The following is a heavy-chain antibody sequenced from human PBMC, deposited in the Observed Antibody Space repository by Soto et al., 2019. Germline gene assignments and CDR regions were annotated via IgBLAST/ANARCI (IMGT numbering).Heavy chain of an antibody. D-gene: IGHD3-10*01. CDR2: IYYSGST. CDR3: ASISNYYGSRSPRYFFDY. CDR1: GGSISSSSYY. J-gene: IGHJ4*02. Sequence: QLQLQESGPGLVKPSETLSLACTVSGGSISSSSYYWGWIRQPPGKGLEWIGSIYYSGSTYYNPSLKSRVTISVDTSKNQFSLKLSSVTAADTAVYYCASISNYYGSRSPRYFFDYWGQGTLVTVSS. V-gene: IGHV4-39*01.